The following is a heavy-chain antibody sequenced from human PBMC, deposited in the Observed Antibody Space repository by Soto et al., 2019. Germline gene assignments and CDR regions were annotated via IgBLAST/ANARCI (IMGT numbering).Heavy chain of an antibody. CDR2: ISSSSSTI. D-gene: IGHD4-17*01. J-gene: IGHJ4*02. CDR3: ARDRTVTTVDY. Sequence: GGSLRLSCAASGFTFSSYSMNWVRQAPGKGLEWVSYISSSSSTIYYADSVKGRFTISRDNAKNSLYLQMNSLRAEDTAVYYCARDRTVTTVDYWGQGTLVPVSS. V-gene: IGHV3-48*01. CDR1: GFTFSSYS.